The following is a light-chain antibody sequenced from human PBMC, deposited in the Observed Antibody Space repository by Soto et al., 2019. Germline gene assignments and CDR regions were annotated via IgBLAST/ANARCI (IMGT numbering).Light chain of an antibody. CDR3: QQYNNWPRHT. J-gene: IGKJ2*01. Sequence: EIVMTQSPATLSVSPGERATLSCRASQSVSSNLAWYQQKPGQAPRLLIYDASTRATGIPARFSGSGSGTEFTLTISSLQSEDFAVNYCQQYNNWPRHTFGQGTKLEIK. CDR2: DAS. V-gene: IGKV3-15*01. CDR1: QSVSSN.